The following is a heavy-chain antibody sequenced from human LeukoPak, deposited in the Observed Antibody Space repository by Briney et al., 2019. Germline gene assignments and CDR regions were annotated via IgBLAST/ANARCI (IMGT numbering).Heavy chain of an antibody. CDR1: GYPISSGYY. Sequence: SETLSLTCTVSGYPISSGYYWGWIRQPPGKGLEWIGSIYHSGSTYYNPSLKSRITISLDTSKNQFSLKLTSVTAADTAMYYCATVLSSYFDYWGQGTLVTVSS. V-gene: IGHV4-38-2*02. CDR3: ATVLSSYFDY. J-gene: IGHJ4*02. D-gene: IGHD3-3*01. CDR2: IYHSGST.